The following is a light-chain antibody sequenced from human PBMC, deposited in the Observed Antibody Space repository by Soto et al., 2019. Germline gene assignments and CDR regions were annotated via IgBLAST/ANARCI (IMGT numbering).Light chain of an antibody. CDR2: GAS. CDR1: QSVSNN. J-gene: IGKJ1*01. V-gene: IGKV3-15*01. CDR3: QQYNNWWT. Sequence: EIVMTQSPATLSVSPGERATLSCRASQSVSNNLAWYQKKPAQAPRLLIYGASTRATGIPARFSGSGSGTEFTLTIRSLQSEDFAVYYCQQYNNWWTFGQGTRVEIK.